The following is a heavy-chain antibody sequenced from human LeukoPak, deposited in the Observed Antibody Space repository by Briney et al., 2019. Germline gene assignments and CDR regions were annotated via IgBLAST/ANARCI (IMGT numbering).Heavy chain of an antibody. J-gene: IGHJ4*02. CDR1: GYTLIELS. CDR3: ARVGYARKSRRDTGDSKAQSDY. CDR2: FDPEDGET. V-gene: IGHV1-24*01. D-gene: IGHD2-8*01. Sequence: GASVTVSCKVSGYTLIELSMHWVRQAPGKGLEWMGGFDPEDGETIYEQKFQGRVTMTEDTSTDTAYMELRSLRSEDTAVYYCARVGYARKSRRDTGDSKAQSDYWGQGTLVTVSS.